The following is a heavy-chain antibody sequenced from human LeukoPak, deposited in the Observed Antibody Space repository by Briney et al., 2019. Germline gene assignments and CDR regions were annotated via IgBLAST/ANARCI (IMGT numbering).Heavy chain of an antibody. Sequence: PGGSLRLSCAASGFTFSSYWMSWVRQAPGKGLEWVANIKQDGSEKYYVDSVKGRFTISRDNAKNSLYLQMNSLRAEDTAVYYCARDDQQLLDAFDIWGQGTMVTVSS. D-gene: IGHD6-13*01. J-gene: IGHJ3*02. V-gene: IGHV3-7*01. CDR1: GFTFSSYW. CDR2: IKQDGSEK. CDR3: ARDDQQLLDAFDI.